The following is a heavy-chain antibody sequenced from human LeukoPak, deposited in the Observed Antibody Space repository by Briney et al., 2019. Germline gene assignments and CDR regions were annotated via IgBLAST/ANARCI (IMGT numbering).Heavy chain of an antibody. V-gene: IGHV4-31*03. CDR2: IHYSGST. CDR1: GGSISSSGYF. CDR3: ARQISYASAWPTI. D-gene: IGHD6-19*01. Sequence: SQTLSLTCTVSGGSISSSGYFWTWIRQHPGKGLEWIGYIHYSGSTAYNPSLKSRVTISLDTSKDQYSLKLTSVTAADTAVYYCARQISYASAWPTIWGQGTMVTVSS. J-gene: IGHJ3*02.